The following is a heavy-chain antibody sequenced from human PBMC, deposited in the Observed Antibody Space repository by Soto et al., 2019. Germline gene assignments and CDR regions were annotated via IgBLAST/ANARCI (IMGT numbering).Heavy chain of an antibody. CDR1: GFTFSDYY. D-gene: IGHD4-17*01. V-gene: IGHV3-11*06. Sequence: PGGSLRLSCAASGFTFSDYYINWIRQAPGKGLEWVSYISSSSTYTNYADSVKGRFTTSRDNAKNSLFLQMNSLRAEDTAVYYCARVRGLLRSHDAFDIWGQGTMVTVSS. J-gene: IGHJ3*02. CDR2: ISSSSTYT. CDR3: ARVRGLLRSHDAFDI.